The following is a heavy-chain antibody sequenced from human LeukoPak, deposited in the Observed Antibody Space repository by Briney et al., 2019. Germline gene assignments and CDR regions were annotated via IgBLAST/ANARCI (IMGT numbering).Heavy chain of an antibody. CDR3: ARSDSSGFHFDY. CDR1: GGSFSGYY. CDR2: INHSGST. Sequence: PSETLSLTCAVYGGSFSGYYWSWIRQPPGKGLEWIGEINHSGSTNYNPSLKSRVTISVDRSKNQFSLKLSSVTAADTAVYYCARSDSSGFHFDYWGQGTLVTVSS. V-gene: IGHV4-34*01. D-gene: IGHD3-22*01. J-gene: IGHJ4*02.